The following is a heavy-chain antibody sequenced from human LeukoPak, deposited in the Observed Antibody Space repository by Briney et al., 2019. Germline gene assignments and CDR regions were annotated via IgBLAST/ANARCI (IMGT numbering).Heavy chain of an antibody. Sequence: ASVKVSCKASGYTFTSYDINLVRQATGQGLELMGWMNPNSGNTGYSQKFQGRVTMTRNTSISTAYMELGSLRSEDTAVYYCARGPISRFKFYALLYWGQGTLVTVSS. CDR2: MNPNSGNT. CDR1: GYTFTSYD. D-gene: IGHD5/OR15-5a*01. J-gene: IGHJ4*02. CDR3: ARGPISRFKFYALLY. V-gene: IGHV1-8*01.